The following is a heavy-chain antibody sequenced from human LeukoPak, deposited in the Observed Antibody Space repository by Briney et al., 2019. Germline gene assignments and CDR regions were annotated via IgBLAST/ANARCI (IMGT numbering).Heavy chain of an antibody. CDR3: ARDLDWGAY. Sequence: PGGSLRLSCVASGFTFSIYTMSWVRQAPGKGLEWVSSITSSSSSIYSADSVKGRLTISRDNAKNSLYLEMNSLRDEDTAVYYCARDLDWGAYWGQGTLVTVSS. CDR2: ITSSSSSI. D-gene: IGHD3/OR15-3a*01. J-gene: IGHJ4*02. CDR1: GFTFSIYT. V-gene: IGHV3-21*01.